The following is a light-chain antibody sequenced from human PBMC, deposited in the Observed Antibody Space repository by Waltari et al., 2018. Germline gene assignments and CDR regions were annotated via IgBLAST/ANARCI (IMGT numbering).Light chain of an antibody. CDR1: AFKY. CDR3: SSYAATNNLRNV. V-gene: IGLV2-8*01. CDR2: DVF. J-gene: IGLJ1*01. Sequence: QSALTQPPSASGSEGQSVTISCSGAFKYVSWYQKHPGKAPKLLIYDVFKRPSGVTDRFSGSRSGDTATLTVSWVQFEDEAVYYCSSYAATNNLRNVFGTGTRLTVL.